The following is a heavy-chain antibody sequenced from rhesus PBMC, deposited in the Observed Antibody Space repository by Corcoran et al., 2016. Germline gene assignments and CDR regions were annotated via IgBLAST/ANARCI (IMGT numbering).Heavy chain of an antibody. CDR3: ARCPSGYSGGWYIDY. J-gene: IGHJ4*01. Sequence: QVQLQESGPGLVRPSETLSLTCAVSGGSISGGYYWAWIRQHPGKELERIGIIYGNSGSTYYNPSLQCRVTLAKDTPENHFSLKRSSVSAANTAVYYWARCPSGYSGGWYIDYWGQGVLVTVSS. V-gene: IGHV4S7*01. CDR1: GGSISGGYY. D-gene: IGHD6-25*01. CDR2: IYGNSGST.